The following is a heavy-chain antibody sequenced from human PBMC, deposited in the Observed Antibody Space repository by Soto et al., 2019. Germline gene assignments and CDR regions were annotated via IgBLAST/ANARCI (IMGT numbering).Heavy chain of an antibody. CDR1: GGSISGGGFP. CDR3: ARLQFGEGFDY. D-gene: IGHD3-10*01. CDR2: ILHTGGT. Sequence: KTSETLSLTCAVSGGSISGGGFPWSWIRQPPGKGLEWIGYILHTGGTQYNPSLKSRVSMSVDKSKNQFSLHLTSVTAADTAVYYCARLQFGEGFDYWGQGALVTVSS. J-gene: IGHJ4*02. V-gene: IGHV4-30-2*01.